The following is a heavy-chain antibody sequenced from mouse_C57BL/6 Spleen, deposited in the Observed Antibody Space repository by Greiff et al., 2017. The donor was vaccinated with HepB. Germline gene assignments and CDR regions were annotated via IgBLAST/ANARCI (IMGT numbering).Heavy chain of an antibody. V-gene: IGHV5-9*01. CDR2: ISGGGGNT. Sequence: EVKLVEPGGGLVKPGGSLKLSCAASGFTFSSYTMSWVRQTPEKRLEWVATISGGGGNTYYPDSVKGRFTISRDNAKNTLYLQMSSLRSEDAALYYCARRSWGYFDYWGQGTTLTVSS. J-gene: IGHJ2*01. CDR1: GFTFSSYT. D-gene: IGHD1-1*01. CDR3: ARRSWGYFDY.